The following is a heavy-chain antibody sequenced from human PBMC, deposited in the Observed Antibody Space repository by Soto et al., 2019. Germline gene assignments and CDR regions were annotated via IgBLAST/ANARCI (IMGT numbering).Heavy chain of an antibody. J-gene: IGHJ4*02. Sequence: EVQLLESGGKLVQPGGSLTLSCAASGFTFSTYAMAWVRQAPGKGLEWVSGVSASGLNTDYADPVKGRFYISRDNSKNTVSMHLNSLRAEDTAVCYWAKDRPRMTSGCFFDYWGQGTPVTVSS. V-gene: IGHV3-23*01. D-gene: IGHD3-16*01. CDR1: GFTFSTYA. CDR3: AKDRPRMTSGCFFDY. CDR2: VSASGLNT.